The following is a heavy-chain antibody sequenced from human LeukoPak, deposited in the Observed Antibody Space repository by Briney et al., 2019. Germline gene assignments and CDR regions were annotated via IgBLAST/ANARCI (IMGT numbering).Heavy chain of an antibody. Sequence: SETLSLTCTVSGGSISSSSYYWGWIRQPPGKGLEWIGSIYYSGTPYYNPSLKSRVTMSVDTSKNQFSLKLSSVTAADTAVYYCVRDDYSNYGCYYMDVWGKGTTVTVSS. J-gene: IGHJ6*03. V-gene: IGHV4-39*07. D-gene: IGHD4-11*01. CDR1: GGSISSSSYY. CDR3: VRDDYSNYGCYYMDV. CDR2: IYYSGTP.